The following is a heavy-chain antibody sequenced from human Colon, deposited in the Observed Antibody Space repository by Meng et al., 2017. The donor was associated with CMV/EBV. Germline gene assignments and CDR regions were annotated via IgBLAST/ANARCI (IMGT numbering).Heavy chain of an antibody. CDR2: IKGDGSEI. CDR1: GITMSNSW. J-gene: IGHJ4*02. CDR3: VRGSSSF. V-gene: IGHV3-7*04. Sequence: ELYLVGSGGGLVPPGGSLRLSCVVSGITMSNSWMSWVRQAPGKGLEWVANIKGDGSEIQYVDSVKGRSTVSRDNTKNSLYLQMNILKTEDTAVYYCVRGSSSFWGQGTLVTVSS. D-gene: IGHD6-13*01.